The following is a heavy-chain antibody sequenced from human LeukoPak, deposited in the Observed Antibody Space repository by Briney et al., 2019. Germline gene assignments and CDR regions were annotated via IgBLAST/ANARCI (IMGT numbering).Heavy chain of an antibody. Sequence: GGSLTLSCAASGFTFSSYATSWVRQAPGKGLEWVSGVSGSGGSTYYADSVKGRFTISRDNAKNTLYLQMNSLRAEDTAVYYCAKDRQCGLFDYWGQGTLVTVSS. CDR2: VSGSGGST. J-gene: IGHJ4*02. V-gene: IGHV3-23*01. CDR3: AKDRQCGLFDY. D-gene: IGHD2-21*01. CDR1: GFTFSSYA.